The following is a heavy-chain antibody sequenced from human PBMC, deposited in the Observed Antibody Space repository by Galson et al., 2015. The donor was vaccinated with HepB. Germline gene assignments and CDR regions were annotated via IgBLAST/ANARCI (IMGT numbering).Heavy chain of an antibody. D-gene: IGHD3-3*01. J-gene: IGHJ6*03. V-gene: IGHV3-11*01. CDR3: ARNKYYDFWSGYYSIYYYYYMDV. Sequence: SLRLSCAASGFTFSDYYMSWIRQAPGKGLEWVSYISSSGSTIYYADSVKGRFTISRDNAKNSLYLQMNSLRAEDTAVYYCARNKYYDFWSGYYSIYYYYYMDVWCKGTTVTVSS. CDR2: ISSSGSTI. CDR1: GFTFSDYY.